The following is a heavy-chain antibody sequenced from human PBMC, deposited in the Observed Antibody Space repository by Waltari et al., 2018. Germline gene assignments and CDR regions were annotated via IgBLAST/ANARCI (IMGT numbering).Heavy chain of an antibody. D-gene: IGHD3-10*01. J-gene: IGHJ4*02. CDR1: GYNVVAYG. CDR3: ARDRIRKDF. Sequence: QVQLVQSGPGMKKPGASVKVSCKKSGYNVVAYGISWVRQAPGQGLEWMGYSTTYNGKAKYAEKFQGRLTLSTDTSTSTAYLEVRSLTPDDTAVYYCARDRIRKDFWGQGALVTVSS. V-gene: IGHV1-18*01. CDR2: STTYNGKA.